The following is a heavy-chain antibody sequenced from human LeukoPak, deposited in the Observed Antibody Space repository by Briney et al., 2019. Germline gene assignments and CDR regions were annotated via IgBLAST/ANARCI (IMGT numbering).Heavy chain of an antibody. CDR2: ITSGSSYI. CDR1: GFTFSSYN. D-gene: IGHD6-13*01. V-gene: IGHV3-21*01. J-gene: IGHJ4*02. Sequence: NTGGSLRLSCAASGFTFSSYNMNWVRQAPGKGLEWVSSITSGSSYIYYADSVKGRFTISRDNAKNSLYLQMNSLRAEDTAVYYCARELQQRSGRGFDYWGQGTLVTVSS. CDR3: ARELQQRSGRGFDY.